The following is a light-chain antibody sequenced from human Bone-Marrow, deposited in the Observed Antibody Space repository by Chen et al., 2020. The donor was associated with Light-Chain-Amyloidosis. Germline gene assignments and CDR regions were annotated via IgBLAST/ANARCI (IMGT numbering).Light chain of an antibody. CDR3: AAWDDSLNGHVV. J-gene: IGLJ2*01. CDR2: DND. Sequence: QSVLTQPPSASGTPGQRVTISCSGSSYNIGRNTVNWYQQFPGTAPKLLVHDNDQRPSGVPDRFSGSKSGTSASLAISVLQSEDEADYYCAAWDDSLNGHVVFGGGTRLTVL. CDR1: SYNIGRNT. V-gene: IGLV1-44*01.